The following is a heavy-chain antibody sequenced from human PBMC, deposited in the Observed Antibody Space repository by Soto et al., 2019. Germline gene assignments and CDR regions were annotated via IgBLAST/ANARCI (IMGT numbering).Heavy chain of an antibody. CDR3: ARYPGTAPGRRDLDH. D-gene: IGHD6-13*01. CDR2: IYNSGDT. J-gene: IGHJ4*02. V-gene: IGHV4-61*01. CDR1: GGSVSSDSYY. Sequence: SETLSVNCTVSGGSVSSDSYYWTWIRQPPGKGLEWIGLIYNSGDTNYNPSLKSRVTMSLDTSKNQFSLKLNSVTAADTAVYYCARYPGTAPGRRDLDHWGPRTL.